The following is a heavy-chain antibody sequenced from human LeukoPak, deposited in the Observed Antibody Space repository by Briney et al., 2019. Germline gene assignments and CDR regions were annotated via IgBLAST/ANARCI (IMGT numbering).Heavy chain of an antibody. V-gene: IGHV3-49*03. CDR1: GFMFGDYA. J-gene: IGHJ4*02. D-gene: IGHD3-22*01. Sequence: PGRSLTLSCSASGFMFGDYAMSWFRQAPGKGLEWVGFIRSKAYGVTTEYAASVKGRFTISRDDSKSIAYLQMNSLKSEDTAVYYCTRDPSHHYDSSGYYYNWGQGTLVAVSS. CDR3: TRDPSHHYDSSGYYYN. CDR2: IRSKAYGVTT.